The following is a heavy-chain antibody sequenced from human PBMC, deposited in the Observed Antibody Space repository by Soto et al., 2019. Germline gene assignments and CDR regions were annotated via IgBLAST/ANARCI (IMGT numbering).Heavy chain of an antibody. CDR3: ASGSNYDFWSGYPYDAFDI. CDR1: GYTFTSYD. V-gene: IGHV1-8*01. J-gene: IGHJ3*02. D-gene: IGHD3-3*01. CDR2: MNPNSGNT. Sequence: ASVKVSCKASGYTFTSYDINWVRQATGQGLEWMGWMNPNSGNTGYAQKFQGRVTMTRNTSISTAYMELSSLRSEDTAVYYCASGSNYDFWSGYPYDAFDIWGQGTIVTVS.